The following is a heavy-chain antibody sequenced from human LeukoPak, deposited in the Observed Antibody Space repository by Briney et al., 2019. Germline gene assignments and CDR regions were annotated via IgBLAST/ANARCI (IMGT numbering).Heavy chain of an antibody. CDR3: ARGEAAAGTNLGY. J-gene: IGHJ4*02. Sequence: GASVKVSCKASGGTFSSYAISWVRQAPGQGLEWMGGIIPIFGTANYAQKFQGRVTITTDESTSTAYMELSSLRSEDTAVYYCARGEAAAGTNLGYWGQGTLVTVSS. CDR2: IIPIFGTA. D-gene: IGHD6-13*01. V-gene: IGHV1-69*05. CDR1: GGTFSSYA.